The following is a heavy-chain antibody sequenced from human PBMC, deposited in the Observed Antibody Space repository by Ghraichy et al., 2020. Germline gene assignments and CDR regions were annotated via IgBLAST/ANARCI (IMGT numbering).Heavy chain of an antibody. J-gene: IGHJ5*02. CDR1: GFTFSDYA. D-gene: IGHD2-15*01. CDR2: ISGSGINT. Sequence: GGSLRLSCAASGFTFSDYAMTWVRQTPGRGLEWVAAISGSGINTYYRDSVRGRFTISRDNSRNTVYLQMSSVGAEDTAIYYCARHHHGSGSFDHWGQGTQVTVSS. V-gene: IGHV3-23*01. CDR3: ARHHHGSGSFDH.